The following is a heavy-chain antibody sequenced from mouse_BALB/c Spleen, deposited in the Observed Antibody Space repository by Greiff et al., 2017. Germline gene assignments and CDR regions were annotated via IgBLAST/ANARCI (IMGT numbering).Heavy chain of an antibody. J-gene: IGHJ2*01. CDR2: IWGDGST. CDR3: AKHRYDVNYFDY. D-gene: IGHD2-14*01. CDR1: GFSLTNSG. Sequence: VQLQESGPGLVAPSQSLSITCTVSGFSLTNSGVHWVRQSPGKGLEWLGVIWGDGSTNYNSAFKSRLSISKDNSKSQVFLKMNSLQTDDTARYYCAKHRYDVNYFDYWGQGTTLTVSS. V-gene: IGHV2-6-6*01.